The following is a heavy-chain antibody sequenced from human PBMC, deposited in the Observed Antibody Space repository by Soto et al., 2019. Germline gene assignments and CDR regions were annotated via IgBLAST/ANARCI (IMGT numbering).Heavy chain of an antibody. CDR2: FDPEDGET. D-gene: IGHD6-19*01. Sequence: ASVKVSCKVSGYTLTELSMHWVRQAPGKGLEWMGGFDPEDGETIYAQKFQGRVTMTEDTSTDTAYMELSSLRSEDTAVYYCAKGAIAVAGTPEYYFDYWGQGTLVTVSS. CDR1: GYTLTELS. V-gene: IGHV1-24*01. J-gene: IGHJ4*02. CDR3: AKGAIAVAGTPEYYFDY.